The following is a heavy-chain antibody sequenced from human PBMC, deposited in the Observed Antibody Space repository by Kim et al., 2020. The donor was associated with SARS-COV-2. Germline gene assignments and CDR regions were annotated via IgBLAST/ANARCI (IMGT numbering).Heavy chain of an antibody. CDR1: GYTFTSYA. V-gene: IGHV1-3*01. Sequence: ASVKVSCKASGYTFTSYAMHWVRQAPGQRLEWMGWINAGNGNTKYSQKFQGRVTITRDTSASTAYMELSSLRSEDTAVYYCARVATLRYFAHDAFDIWGQGTMVTVSS. J-gene: IGHJ3*02. D-gene: IGHD3-9*01. CDR2: INAGNGNT. CDR3: ARVATLRYFAHDAFDI.